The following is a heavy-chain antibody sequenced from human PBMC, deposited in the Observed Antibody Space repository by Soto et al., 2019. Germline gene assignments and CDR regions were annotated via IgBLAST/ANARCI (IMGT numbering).Heavy chain of an antibody. CDR3: ARVPPFWSGSHWFDP. V-gene: IGHV1-2*04. J-gene: IGHJ5*02. Sequence: VASVKVSCKASGYTCTGYYMHWVLQAPGQGLEWMGWINPNSGGTNYAQKFQGWVTMTRDTSISTAYMELSRLRSDDTAVYYCARVPPFWSGSHWFDPWGQGSLVTVSS. CDR1: GYTCTGYY. D-gene: IGHD3-3*01. CDR2: INPNSGGT.